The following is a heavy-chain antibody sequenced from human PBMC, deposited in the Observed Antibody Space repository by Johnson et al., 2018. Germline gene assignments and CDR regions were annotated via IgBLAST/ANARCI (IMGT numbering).Heavy chain of an antibody. D-gene: IGHD2-21*02. J-gene: IGHJ1*01. CDR2: ITEDGSRK. V-gene: IGHV3-30-3*01. Sequence: QVQLVQAGGGAVGPGRSRRLSCAASGFTFSASDMPWVRQSPDKGLEWVTHITEDGSRKYYTDSVKGRFTVSRDHSRNTLFLQMNSLRTEDTAVYYCTRGLHYCGADCYSDYFQHWGQGTLVAVSS. CDR1: GFTFSASD. CDR3: TRGLHYCGADCYSDYFQH.